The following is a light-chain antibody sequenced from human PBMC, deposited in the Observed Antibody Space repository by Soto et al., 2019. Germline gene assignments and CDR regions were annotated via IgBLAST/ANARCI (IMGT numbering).Light chain of an antibody. V-gene: IGLV2-14*01. CDR1: SSDVGGYNY. CDR2: DVS. CDR3: SSYTSSSTQNV. J-gene: IGLJ1*01. Sequence: QSALTQPASVSGSPGQSITISCTGTSSDVGGYNYVSWYQQHPGKAPKLMIYDVSNRPSGVSNRFSGSKSGNXASLTISGLQAEDEADYYCSSYTSSSTQNVFGTGTKLTVL.